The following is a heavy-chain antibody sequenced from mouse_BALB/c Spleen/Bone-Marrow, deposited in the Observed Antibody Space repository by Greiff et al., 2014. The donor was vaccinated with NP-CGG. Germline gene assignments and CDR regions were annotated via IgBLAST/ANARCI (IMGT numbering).Heavy chain of an antibody. J-gene: IGHJ4*01. CDR2: ISDGGGYT. CDR3: ARSGERYGAMDY. CDR1: GFTFSDYY. Sequence: EVHLAGSGGGLVKAGGGLELSRAAPGFTFSDYYMFLGFQTPEKKLGWVATISDGGGYTYYPDSVWGRFTISRDNAKNNLYLQMSSLKSEDTAMYYCARSGERYGAMDYWGQGTSVTVFS. D-gene: IGHD2-10*02. V-gene: IGHV5-4*02.